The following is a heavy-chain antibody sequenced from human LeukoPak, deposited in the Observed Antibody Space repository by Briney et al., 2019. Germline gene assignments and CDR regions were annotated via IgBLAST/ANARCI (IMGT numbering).Heavy chain of an antibody. CDR2: IFYRGST. J-gene: IGHJ4*02. CDR1: GGSISSSTSY. CDR3: ATSKYNYGSYYFDY. V-gene: IGHV4-39*01. Sequence: SETLSLTCTVSGGSISSSTSYWGWIRQPPGKGLEWIGSIFYRGSTYYNPSLESRLTISVDTSKNQLSLRLTPVTVADTAMYYCATSKYNYGSYYFDYWGQGTLVTVSS. D-gene: IGHD5-18*01.